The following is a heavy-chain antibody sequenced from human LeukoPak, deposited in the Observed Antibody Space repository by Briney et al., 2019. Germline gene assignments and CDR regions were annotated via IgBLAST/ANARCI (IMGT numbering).Heavy chain of an antibody. Sequence: GGSLRLSCTASGFTFGDYPMSWFRQAPGKGLEWVGFIRSKAYGGTTEHAASVKGRFTISRDDSKSIAYLQMNSLKTEDTAMYYCTSLDVSFYYGMDVWGQGTTVTVSS. CDR3: TSLDVSFYYGMDV. CDR1: GFTFGDYP. D-gene: IGHD2-15*01. J-gene: IGHJ6*02. V-gene: IGHV3-49*03. CDR2: IRSKAYGGTT.